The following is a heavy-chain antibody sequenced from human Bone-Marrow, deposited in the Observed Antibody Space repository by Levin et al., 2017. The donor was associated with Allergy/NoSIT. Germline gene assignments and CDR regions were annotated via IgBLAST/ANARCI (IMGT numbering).Heavy chain of an antibody. CDR1: GFTFGNAW. J-gene: IGHJ4*02. V-gene: IGHV3-15*01. Sequence: GESLKISCVASGFTFGNAWMNWVRQAPGKGLEWVGRIKGKTDGGTTDYAAPVKGRFTISRYDSKKTLYLQMNSLKTEDTAIYYCTTRSHWGQGTLVTVFS. CDR3: TTRSH. CDR2: IKGKTDGGTT.